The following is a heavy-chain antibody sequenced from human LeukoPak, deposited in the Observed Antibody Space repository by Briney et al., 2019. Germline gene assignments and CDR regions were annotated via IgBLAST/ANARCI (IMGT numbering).Heavy chain of an antibody. J-gene: IGHJ5*02. V-gene: IGHV4-59*01. CDR1: GGSISTYY. CDR3: ARGGYYGSGNDFRFDP. Sequence: SETLSLTCTVSGGSISTYYWSWIRQPPGKGLQWIGYMYNSGSTNYNPSLKSRVTISVDTSKNQFSLKLSSVTAADTAVYYCARGGYYGSGNDFRFDPWGQGTLVTVSS. CDR2: MYNSGST. D-gene: IGHD3-10*01.